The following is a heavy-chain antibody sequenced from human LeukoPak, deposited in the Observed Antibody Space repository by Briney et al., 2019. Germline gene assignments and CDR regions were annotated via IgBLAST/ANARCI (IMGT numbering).Heavy chain of an antibody. CDR3: ARDCDGPYYYYYMDV. CDR1: GYTFTGYY. Sequence: ASVKVSCKASGYTFTGYYMHWVRQAPGQGLEWMGWINPNSGGTNYAQKLQGRVTMTTDTSTSTAYMELRSLRSDDTAVYYCARDCDGPYYYYYMDVWGKGTTVTVSS. CDR2: INPNSGGT. V-gene: IGHV1-2*02. J-gene: IGHJ6*03. D-gene: IGHD2-21*01.